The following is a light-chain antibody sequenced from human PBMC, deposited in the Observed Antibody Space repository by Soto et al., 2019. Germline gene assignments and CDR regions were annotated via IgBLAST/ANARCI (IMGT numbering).Light chain of an antibody. V-gene: IGKV3-20*01. CDR3: QQYDSSPWT. J-gene: IGKJ1*01. CDR1: QSVSSSF. Sequence: ESVLTQSPGTLSLSPGERATLSCRASQSVSSSFLAWYQLKPGQAPRLLIYGASSRATGIPDRFSGSGSGTDFTLTISRLKPEDFAVYYCQQYDSSPWTFGQGTKVEI. CDR2: GAS.